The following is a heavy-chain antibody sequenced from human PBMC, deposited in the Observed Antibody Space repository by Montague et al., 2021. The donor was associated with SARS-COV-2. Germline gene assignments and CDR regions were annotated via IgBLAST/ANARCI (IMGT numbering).Heavy chain of an antibody. J-gene: IGHJ4*02. CDR1: GITFNSHG. CDR3: ASAYHDYGLDN. CDR2: IWYDGSKR. D-gene: IGHD3-16*01. V-gene: IGHV3-33*01. Sequence: SLRLSCAASGITFNSHGMHWVRQAPGKGLEWVAVIWYDGSKRFYSDSVRGRFTISRDNSKNTVYLQMNSLSVEDTAVYYCASAYHDYGLDNWGQGTLVTVSS.